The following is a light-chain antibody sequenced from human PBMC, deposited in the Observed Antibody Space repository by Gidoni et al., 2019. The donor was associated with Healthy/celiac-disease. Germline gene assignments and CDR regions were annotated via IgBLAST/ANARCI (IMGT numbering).Light chain of an antibody. CDR1: SPNIGAGYD. Sequence: QSVLTQPPSVSGAPGPRVTISCTGSSPNIGAGYDVHWYQPLPGTAPKLLIYGNSNRPSGVPDRFSGSKSGTSASLAITGLQAEDEADYYCQSYDSSLSGSVFGGGTKLTVL. V-gene: IGLV1-40*01. CDR3: QSYDSSLSGSV. J-gene: IGLJ2*01. CDR2: GNS.